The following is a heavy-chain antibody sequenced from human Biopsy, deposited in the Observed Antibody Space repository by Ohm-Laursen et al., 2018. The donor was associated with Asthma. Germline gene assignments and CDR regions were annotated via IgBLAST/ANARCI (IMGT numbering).Heavy chain of an antibody. CDR3: ARGDSSGWSQYYFDY. CDR1: GFAVSRDH. CDR2: IYSSGTS. Sequence: SLRLSCAASGFAVSRDHMFWVRQAPGKGLEWVSVIYSSGTSHTADSVRGRFTISRDYSKNTLYLQMHSLRAEDTAVYYRARGDSSGWSQYYFDYWGQGTLVTVSS. J-gene: IGHJ4*02. V-gene: IGHV3-53*01. D-gene: IGHD6-19*01.